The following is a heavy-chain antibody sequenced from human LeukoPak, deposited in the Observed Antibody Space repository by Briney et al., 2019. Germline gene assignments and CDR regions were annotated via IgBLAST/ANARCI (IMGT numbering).Heavy chain of an antibody. Sequence: GGSLRLSGAASGFTFSSYAMSWVRQAPGKGLEWVSAISGSGGSTYYADSVKGRFTISRDNSKNTLYLQMNSLRAEDTAVYYCAKDGVGYCSSTSCWGDYYYMDVWGKGTTVTVSS. J-gene: IGHJ6*03. CDR3: AKDGVGYCSSTSCWGDYYYMDV. V-gene: IGHV3-23*01. CDR1: GFTFSSYA. D-gene: IGHD2-2*01. CDR2: ISGSGGST.